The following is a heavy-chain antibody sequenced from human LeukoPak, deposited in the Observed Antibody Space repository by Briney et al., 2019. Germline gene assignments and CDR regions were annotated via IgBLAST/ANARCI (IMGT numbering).Heavy chain of an antibody. V-gene: IGHV3-73*01. CDR3: AKDRIAARRNKREYYFDY. CDR2: IRSKANNYAT. D-gene: IGHD6-6*01. Sequence: PGGSLKLSCAASGFAFSGSAMHWVRQASGKGLEWVGRIRSKANNYATAYAASVKGRFTISRDNSKNTLYLQMNSLRAEDTAVYYCAKDRIAARRNKREYYFDYWGQGTLVTVSS. J-gene: IGHJ4*02. CDR1: GFAFSGSA.